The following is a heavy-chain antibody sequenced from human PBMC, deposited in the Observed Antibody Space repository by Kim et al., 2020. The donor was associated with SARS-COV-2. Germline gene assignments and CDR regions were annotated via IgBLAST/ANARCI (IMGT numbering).Heavy chain of an antibody. CDR2: IKQDGSEK. CDR1: GFTFSSYW. V-gene: IGHV3-7*01. J-gene: IGHJ6*02. D-gene: IGHD6-13*01. CDR3: ARDERSSWDPIDYYYGMDV. Sequence: GGSLRLSCAASGFTFSSYWMSWVRQAPGKGLEWVANIKQDGSEKYYVDSVKGRFTISRDNAKNSLYLQMYSLRADDTAVYYCARDERSSWDPIDYYYGMDVWGQGTAVTVSS.